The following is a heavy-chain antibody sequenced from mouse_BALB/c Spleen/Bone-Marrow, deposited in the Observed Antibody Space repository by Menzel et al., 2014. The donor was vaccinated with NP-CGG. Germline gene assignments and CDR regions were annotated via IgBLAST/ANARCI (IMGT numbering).Heavy chain of an antibody. CDR2: IRSKSNNYAT. J-gene: IGHJ4*01. CDR3: VRDYYGSMDY. CDR1: GFTFNTYA. D-gene: IGHD1-1*01. Sequence: EVQLVESGGGLVQPKGSLKLSCAASGFTFNTYAMHWVCQALGKGLEWVARIRSKSNNYATYYADSVKDRFTISRDNSQSMLYLQMNNLKTEDTAMYYCVRDYYGSMDYWGQGTPVTVSS. V-gene: IGHV10-3*03.